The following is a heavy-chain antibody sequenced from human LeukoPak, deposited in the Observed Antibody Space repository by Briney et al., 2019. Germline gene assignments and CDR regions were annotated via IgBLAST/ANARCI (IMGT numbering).Heavy chain of an antibody. CDR3: ARGLGYSSSWYIVDP. J-gene: IGHJ5*02. Sequence: GGSLRLSCAASGFLFSVYTLHWVRQAPGKGLEWISSISVSGTTTSYADSVKGRFTISRDNGEDSLFLQMNSLRAEDTAVYYCARGLGYSSSWYIVDPWGQGTLVTVSS. CDR1: GFLFSVYT. CDR2: ISVSGTTT. V-gene: IGHV3-48*04. D-gene: IGHD6-13*01.